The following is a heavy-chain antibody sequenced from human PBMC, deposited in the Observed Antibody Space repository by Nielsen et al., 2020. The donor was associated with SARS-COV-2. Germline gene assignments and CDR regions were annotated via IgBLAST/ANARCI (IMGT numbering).Heavy chain of an antibody. Sequence: LRLSCTVSGGSFSSGAYSWSWIRQPPGKGLEWIGYIYFSGNTYYTPSLKSRVTISTDTSKNQFSLKLRSVTAADTAVYYCARVTSHGSSWSYYFDYWGQGTLVTVSS. CDR1: GGSFSSGAYS. D-gene: IGHD6-13*01. J-gene: IGHJ4*02. CDR2: IYFSGNT. V-gene: IGHV4-30-4*01. CDR3: ARVTSHGSSWSYYFDY.